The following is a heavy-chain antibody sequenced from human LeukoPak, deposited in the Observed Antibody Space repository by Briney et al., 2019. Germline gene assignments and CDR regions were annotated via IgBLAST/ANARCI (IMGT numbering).Heavy chain of an antibody. CDR1: GGSFSGYY. CDR3: ATYYGSGKDY. J-gene: IGHJ4*02. Sequence: SETLSLTCAVYGGSFSGYYWSWIRQPPGKGLEWIGEINHSGSTNYNPSLKSRVTISVDTSKNQFSLKLSSVTAADTAVYYCATYYGSGKDYWGRGTLSPSPQ. D-gene: IGHD3-10*01. CDR2: INHSGST. V-gene: IGHV4-34*01.